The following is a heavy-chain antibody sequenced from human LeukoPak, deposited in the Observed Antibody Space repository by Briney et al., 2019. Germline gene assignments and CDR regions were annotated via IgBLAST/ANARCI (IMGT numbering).Heavy chain of an antibody. J-gene: IGHJ5*02. CDR3: ARDSVVVPAAMAKGFDP. CDR1: GGTFSSYA. Sequence: SVEVSCKASGGTFSSYAISWVRQAPGQGLEWMGGIIPIFGTANYAQKFQGRVTITTDESTSTAYMELSSLRSEDTAVYYCARDSVVVPAAMAKGFDPWGQGTLVTVSS. CDR2: IIPIFGTA. V-gene: IGHV1-69*05. D-gene: IGHD2-2*01.